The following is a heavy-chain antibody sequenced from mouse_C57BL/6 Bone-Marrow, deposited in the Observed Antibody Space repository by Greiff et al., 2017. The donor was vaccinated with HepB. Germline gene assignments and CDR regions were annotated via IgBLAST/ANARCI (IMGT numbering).Heavy chain of an antibody. CDR2: INYDGSST. Sequence: EVQLVESEGGLVQPGSSMKLSCTASGFTFSDYYMAWVRQVPEKGLEWVANINYDGSSTYYLDSLKGRFIISRDNARNILYLQMSSLKSEDTTTYYCARDRVTTVVATPSGYFDDWGTGTPVTVSS. J-gene: IGHJ1*03. CDR3: ARDRVTTVVATPSGYFDD. D-gene: IGHD1-1*01. CDR1: GFTFSDYY. V-gene: IGHV5-16*01.